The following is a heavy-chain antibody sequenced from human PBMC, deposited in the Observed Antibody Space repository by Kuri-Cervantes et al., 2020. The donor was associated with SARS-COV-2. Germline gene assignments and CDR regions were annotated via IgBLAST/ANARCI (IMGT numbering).Heavy chain of an antibody. J-gene: IGHJ4*02. D-gene: IGHD6-19*01. Sequence: ASVKVSCKASGYTFTSYDINWVRQATGQGLEWMGWMNPNSGNTGYAQKFQGRVTMTRNTSISTAYMELSGLRTEDTALYYCASQGIAVAGIDYWGQGTLVTVSS. CDR1: GYTFTSYD. CDR3: ASQGIAVAGIDY. V-gene: IGHV1-8*01. CDR2: MNPNSGNT.